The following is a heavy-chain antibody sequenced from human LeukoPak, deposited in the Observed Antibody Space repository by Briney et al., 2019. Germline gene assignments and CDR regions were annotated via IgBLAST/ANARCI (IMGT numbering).Heavy chain of an antibody. J-gene: IGHJ5*02. V-gene: IGHV4-30-4*01. CDR2: IYYSGNT. CDR3: AKHPGRSCSGGSACPNWFDP. Sequence: PSETLSLTCTVSGGSMSSGDYYWSWIRQPPGKGLEWIGYIYYSGNTYYNPSLKSRVTISVDTSKNQFSLQLSSVTAADSAVYYCAKHPGRSCSGGSACPNWFDPWGQGTLVTVSS. D-gene: IGHD2-15*01. CDR1: GGSMSSGDYY.